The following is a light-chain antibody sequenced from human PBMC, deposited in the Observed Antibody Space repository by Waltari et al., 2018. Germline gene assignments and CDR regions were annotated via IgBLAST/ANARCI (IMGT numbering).Light chain of an antibody. J-gene: IGKJ4*01. V-gene: IGKV1-5*01. CDR2: DAA. Sequence: DVQMTQSPSTLSASVGDRVTITCRASEDINTWLAWYQQKPGKAPKPLISDAASLQSGVPSRFSGSGSGTDFTLTITSMQPDDFATYYCQHYKNFPLTFGGGTNVEV. CDR1: EDINTW. CDR3: QHYKNFPLT.